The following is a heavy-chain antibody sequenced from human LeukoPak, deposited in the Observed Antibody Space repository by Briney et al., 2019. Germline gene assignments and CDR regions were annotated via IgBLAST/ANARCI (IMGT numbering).Heavy chain of an antibody. CDR1: GYTLTELS. CDR2: FDPEDGET. Sequence: ASVKVSCKVSGYTLTELSMHWVRQAPGKGLEWMGGFDPEDGETIYAQRFQGRVTMTEDTSTDTAYMELSSLRSEDTAVYYCATQAWSSSWYRDYWGQGTLVTVSS. J-gene: IGHJ4*02. D-gene: IGHD6-13*01. CDR3: ATQAWSSSWYRDY. V-gene: IGHV1-24*01.